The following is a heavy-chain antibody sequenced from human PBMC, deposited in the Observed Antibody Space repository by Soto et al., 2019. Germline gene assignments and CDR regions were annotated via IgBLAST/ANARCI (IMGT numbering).Heavy chain of an antibody. J-gene: IGHJ5*02. Sequence: ASVKVACKASGGTFSSYTISWVRQAPGQELEWMGRIIPILGTRDYAQKFQGRVTISADESTTTAYMELSSLRSDDTAVYYCAKDGGREGYFGNWFDPWGQGTLVTVSS. CDR2: IIPILGTR. V-gene: IGHV1-69*08. CDR1: GGTFSSYT. CDR3: AKDGGREGYFGNWFDP. D-gene: IGHD2-15*01.